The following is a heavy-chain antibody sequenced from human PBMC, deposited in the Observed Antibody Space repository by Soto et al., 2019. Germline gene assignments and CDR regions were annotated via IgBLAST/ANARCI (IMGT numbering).Heavy chain of an antibody. CDR2: IIPVFGTL. D-gene: IGHD3-10*01. V-gene: IGHV1-69*01. CDR1: GGTFSSYA. CDR3: ARPANPTYYYGSGRIYGMDV. Sequence: QVQLVQSGAEVKKPGSSVKVSCKASGGTFSSYAISWVRQAPGQGLEWMGGIIPVFGTLNYAQKFQGRVTITADESTSTAYMELSSLRSEDTAVYYCARPANPTYYYGSGRIYGMDVWGQGTTVTVSS. J-gene: IGHJ6*02.